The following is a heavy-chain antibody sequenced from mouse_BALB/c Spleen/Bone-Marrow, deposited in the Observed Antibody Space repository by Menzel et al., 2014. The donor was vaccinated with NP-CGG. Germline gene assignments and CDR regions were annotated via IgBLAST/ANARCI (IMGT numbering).Heavy chain of an antibody. V-gene: IGHV1S81*02. J-gene: IGHJ4*01. CDR2: INPSNGGT. CDR3: TRREFYRYDRATAY. Sequence: QVQLQQSGAELVKPGASVKLSCKASGYTFTSYYMYWVKQRPGQGLEWIGEINPSNGGTNFNEKFKSKATLTVDKSSSTAYMQLSSLTSEDSAVYYCTRREFYRYDRATAYWAQGTSVTVS. CDR1: GYTFTSYY. D-gene: IGHD2-14*01.